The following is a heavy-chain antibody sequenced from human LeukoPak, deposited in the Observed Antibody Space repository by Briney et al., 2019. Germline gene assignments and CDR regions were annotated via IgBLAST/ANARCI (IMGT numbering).Heavy chain of an antibody. V-gene: IGHV4-59*08. CDR2: IYNSANT. Sequence: PSETLSLTCSVSGDSISSSYWSWIRQPPGKGLEWIGNIYNSANTNYNPSLQSRVTMSVDTSKSQFSLQLTSVNAADTAVYYCARRFSSRSDGNGYYYGHDAFDVWGQGTLVTVSS. D-gene: IGHD3-22*01. CDR3: ARRFSSRSDGNGYYYGHDAFDV. J-gene: IGHJ3*01. CDR1: GDSISSSY.